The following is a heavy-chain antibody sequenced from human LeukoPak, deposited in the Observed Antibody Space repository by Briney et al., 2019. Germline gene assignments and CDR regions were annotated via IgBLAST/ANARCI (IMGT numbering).Heavy chain of an antibody. CDR2: INHSGST. D-gene: IGHD3-10*01. CDR1: GVSFSGYY. V-gene: IGHV4-34*01. J-gene: IGHJ4*02. CDR3: ARGRLITMVRGVIPFDY. Sequence: SETLSLTCAVYGVSFSGYYWSWIRQPPGKGLEWVGEINHSGSTNYNPSLKSRVTISVDTSKNQFPLKVTSVTAADTAVYYCARGRLITMVRGVIPFDYWGQGTLVSVSS.